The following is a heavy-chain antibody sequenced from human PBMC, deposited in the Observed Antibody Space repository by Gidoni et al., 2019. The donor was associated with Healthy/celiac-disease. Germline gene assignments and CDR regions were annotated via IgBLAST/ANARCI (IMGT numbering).Heavy chain of an antibody. D-gene: IGHD3-9*01. Sequence: QVQLQESGPGLVKPSQTLSLTCTVSGGSISSGGYYWSWIRQHPGKGLEWIGYIYYSGSTYYNLSLKSRVTISVDTSKNQFSLKLSSVTAADTAVYYCARAAYFDWLLPAFWGQRTLVTVSS. V-gene: IGHV4-31*03. CDR3: ARAAYFDWLLPAF. CDR2: IYYSGST. CDR1: GGSISSGGYY. J-gene: IGHJ4*02.